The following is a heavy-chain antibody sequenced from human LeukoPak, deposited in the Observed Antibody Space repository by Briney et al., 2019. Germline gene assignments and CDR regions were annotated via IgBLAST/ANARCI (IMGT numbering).Heavy chain of an antibody. CDR1: GGSISSYY. J-gene: IGHJ4*02. CDR3: AARERRDWLLH. CDR2: IYHSGST. Sequence: PSETLSLTCTVSGGSISSYYWSWIRQPPGKGLEWIGYIYHSGSTNYNPSLKSRVTISVDTSKNQFSLKLSSVTDADTAVYYCAARERRDWLLHWGQGTLVTVSS. D-gene: IGHD3-9*01. V-gene: IGHV4-59*01.